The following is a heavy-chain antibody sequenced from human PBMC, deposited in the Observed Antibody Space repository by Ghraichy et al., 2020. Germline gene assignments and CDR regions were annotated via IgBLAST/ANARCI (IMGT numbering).Heavy chain of an antibody. Sequence: LTFSVYGLTFSNYGMHWVRQAPGKGLEWVAVISFDGNYIYYADSVKGRFTISRDDSKDTLYLQMKSLRTEDTAVYYWAKEAEGWTRAGCHDYDHYGMDVWGRGTTVTVSS. D-gene: IGHD3/OR15-3a*01. CDR3: AKEAEGWTRAGCHDYDHYGMDV. J-gene: IGHJ6*02. CDR2: ISFDGNYI. CDR1: GLTFSNYG. V-gene: IGHV3-30*18.